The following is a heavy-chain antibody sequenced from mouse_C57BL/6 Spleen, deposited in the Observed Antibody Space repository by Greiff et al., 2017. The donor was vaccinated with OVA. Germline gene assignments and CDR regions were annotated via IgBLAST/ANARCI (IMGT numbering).Heavy chain of an antibody. Sequence: VQGVESGPGLVAPSPCLSLTCTVSGFSLTSYGVDWVRQPPGKGLEWLGVIWGGGSTNYNSALMSRLSISKDNSKGQVFLKMNRLQNDETAMYYCAKHDGDYGYVEVWGTGTTVTVSS. V-gene: IGHV2-9*01. CDR3: AKHDGDYGYVEV. CDR2: IWGGGST. D-gene: IGHD2-13*01. J-gene: IGHJ1*03. CDR1: GFSLTSYG.